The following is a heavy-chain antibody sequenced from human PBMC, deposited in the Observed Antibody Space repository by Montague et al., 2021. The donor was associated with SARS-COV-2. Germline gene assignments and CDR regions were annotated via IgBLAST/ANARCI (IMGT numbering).Heavy chain of an antibody. CDR3: ARSLYSVSWCPD. J-gene: IGHJ4*02. Sequence: SETLSLTCAVYGGSFSVYYWSWLRQSPRSGLEWITEINHSGTANYNPSLKSRVSISVDTSKNQFTLKLTSVTAADTAVYYCARSLYSVSWCPDWGQGTQVTVSS. CDR1: GGSFSVYY. D-gene: IGHD5/OR15-5a*01. CDR2: INHSGTA. V-gene: IGHV4-34*01.